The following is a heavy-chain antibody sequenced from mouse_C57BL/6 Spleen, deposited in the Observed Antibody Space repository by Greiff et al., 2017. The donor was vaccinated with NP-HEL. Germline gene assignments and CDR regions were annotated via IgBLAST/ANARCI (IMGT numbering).Heavy chain of an antibody. V-gene: IGHV5-4*01. J-gene: IGHJ2*01. D-gene: IGHD1-1*01. CDR1: GFTFSSYA. CDR2: ISDGGSYT. CDR3: ARDPYYYGSRSYFDY. Sequence: EVQLVESGGGLVKPGGSLKLSCAASGFTFSSYAMSWVRQTPEKRLEWVATISDGGSYTYYPDNVKGRFTISRDNAKNNLYLQMSHLKSEDTAMYYCARDPYYYGSRSYFDYWGQGTTLTVSS.